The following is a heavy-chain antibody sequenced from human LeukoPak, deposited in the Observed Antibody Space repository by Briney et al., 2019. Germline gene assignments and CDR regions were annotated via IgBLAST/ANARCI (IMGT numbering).Heavy chain of an antibody. CDR2: IWYDGSNK. CDR1: GFTFSSYG. D-gene: IGHD6-13*01. V-gene: IGHV3-33*01. J-gene: IGHJ4*02. Sequence: GGSPRLSCAASGFTFSSYGMHWVRQAPGKGLEWVAVIWYDGSNKYYADSVKGRFTISRDNSKNTLYLQMNSLRAEDTAVYYCARDKSIAAAGTPPDYWGQGTLVTVSS. CDR3: ARDKSIAAAGTPPDY.